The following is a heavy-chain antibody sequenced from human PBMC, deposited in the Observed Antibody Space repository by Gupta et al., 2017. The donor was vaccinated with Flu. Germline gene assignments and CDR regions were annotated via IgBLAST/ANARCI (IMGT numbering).Heavy chain of an antibody. D-gene: IGHD3-16*01. V-gene: IGHV7-4-1*02. Sequence: MNWGRQAPGQGLEWMGWINTDTGNPTYAQGFTGRFAFSLDTSVSTAYLQISSLKGEDTAVYFCARGRPGGADHWGQGTLVTVSS. CDR3: ARGRPGGADH. CDR2: INTDTGNP. J-gene: IGHJ4*02.